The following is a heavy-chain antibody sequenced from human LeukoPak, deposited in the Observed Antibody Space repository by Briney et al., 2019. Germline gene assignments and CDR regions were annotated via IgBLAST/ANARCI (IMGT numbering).Heavy chain of an antibody. D-gene: IGHD2-15*01. CDR3: ARADIVVVVAADYCFDY. J-gene: IGHJ4*02. Sequence: EASVKVSCKASGYTFTSYGISWVRQAPGQGLEWMGWISAYNGNTNYAQKLQGRVTMTTDTSTSTAYMELRSLRSEDTAVYYCARADIVVVVAADYCFDYWGQGTLVTVSS. CDR1: GYTFTSYG. CDR2: ISAYNGNT. V-gene: IGHV1-18*01.